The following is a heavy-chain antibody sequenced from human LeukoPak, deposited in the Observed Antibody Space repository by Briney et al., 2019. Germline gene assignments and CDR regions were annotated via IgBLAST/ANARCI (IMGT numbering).Heavy chain of an antibody. J-gene: IGHJ4*02. CDR2: IYTSGST. D-gene: IGHD3-9*01. CDR1: GGSISSGSYD. CDR3: ATELYYDILTGYVDDY. Sequence: PSQTLSLTCTLSGGSISSGSYDWSWLRQPAGKGLEWIGRIYTSGSTNYNPSLKSRVTISVDTSKNQFSLKLSSVTAADTAVYYCATELYYDILTGYVDDYWGQGTLVTVSS. V-gene: IGHV4-61*02.